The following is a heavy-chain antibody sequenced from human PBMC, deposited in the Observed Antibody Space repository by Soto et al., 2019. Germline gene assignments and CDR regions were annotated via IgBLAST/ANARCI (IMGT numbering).Heavy chain of an antibody. D-gene: IGHD6-13*01. V-gene: IGHV3-9*01. CDR2: ISWNSGSI. J-gene: IGHJ4*02. CDR1: GFTFDDYA. CDR3: AKGRSFYEQQLVPNPLDY. Sequence: GGSLRLSCAASGFTFDDYAMHGVRQAPGKGLEWVSGISWNSGSIGYADSVKGRFTISRDNAKNSLYLQMNSLRAEDTALYYCAKGRSFYEQQLVPNPLDYWGQGTLVTVSS.